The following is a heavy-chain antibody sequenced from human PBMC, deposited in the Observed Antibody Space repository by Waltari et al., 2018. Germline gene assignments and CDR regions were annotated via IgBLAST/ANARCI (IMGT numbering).Heavy chain of an antibody. J-gene: IGHJ6*02. CDR1: GFTFSSYA. CDR2: ISYDGSNK. D-gene: IGHD3-16*01. V-gene: IGHV3-30-3*01. CDR3: AISYVDGMDV. Sequence: QVQLVESGGGVVQPGRSLRLSCAASGFTFSSYAMHWVRQAPGKGLGWVAVISYDGSNKYYADSVKGRFTISRDNSKNTLYLQMNSLRAEDTAVYYCAISYVDGMDVWGQGTTVTVSS.